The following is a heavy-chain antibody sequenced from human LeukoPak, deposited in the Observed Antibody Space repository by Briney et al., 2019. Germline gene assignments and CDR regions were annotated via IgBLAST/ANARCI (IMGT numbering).Heavy chain of an antibody. D-gene: IGHD3-22*01. CDR3: ARLHYSDSSGYYSAFGY. Sequence: PGESLKISCKGSGYSFTSYWIGWVRQMPGKGLEWVGIIYPGDSDTTYSPSFQGQVTISADKSVSTAYLQWSSLKASDTAMYYCARLHYSDSSGYYSAFGYWGQGTLVTVSS. J-gene: IGHJ4*02. CDR2: IYPGDSDT. CDR1: GYSFTSYW. V-gene: IGHV5-51*01.